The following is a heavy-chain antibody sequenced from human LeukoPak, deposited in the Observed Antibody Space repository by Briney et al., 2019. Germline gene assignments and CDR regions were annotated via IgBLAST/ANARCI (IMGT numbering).Heavy chain of an antibody. D-gene: IGHD5-18*01. CDR2: INSDGSST. V-gene: IGHV3-74*01. CDR3: ASDQGGMVTSVYYGMGV. J-gene: IGHJ6*02. CDR1: GFTFSSYW. Sequence: GGSLRLSCAASGFTFSSYWMHWVRQAPGKGLVWVSRINSDGSSTSYADSVKGRFTISRDNAKNTLYLQMNSLRVEDTAVYYCASDQGGMVTSVYYGMGVWGQGTTVTVSS.